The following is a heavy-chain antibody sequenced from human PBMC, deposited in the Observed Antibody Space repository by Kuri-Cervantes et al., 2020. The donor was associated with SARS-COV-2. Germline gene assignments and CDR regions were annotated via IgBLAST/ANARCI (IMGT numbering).Heavy chain of an antibody. CDR2: IYPGDSDT. CDR3: ARQKFHYYDSSGYQGATDY. Sequence: KVSCKGSGDSFTSYWIGWVRQMPGKGLEWMGIIYPGDSDTRYSPSFQGQVTISADKSISTAYLQWSSLKASDTAMYYCARQKFHYYDSSGYQGATDYWGQGTLVTVSS. CDR1: GDSFTSYW. D-gene: IGHD3-22*01. J-gene: IGHJ4*02. V-gene: IGHV5-51*01.